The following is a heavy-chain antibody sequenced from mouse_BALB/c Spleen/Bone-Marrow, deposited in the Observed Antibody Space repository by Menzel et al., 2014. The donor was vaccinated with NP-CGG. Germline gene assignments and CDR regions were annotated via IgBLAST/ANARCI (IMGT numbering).Heavy chain of an antibody. CDR1: GYAFTNYL. Sequence: VQLQQSGAELVRPGTSVKVSCKASGYAFTNYLIEWVKQRPGQGLEWIGVINPGSGGTNYNEKFKGKATLTADKSFSTAYMQLSSLTSDDSAVYFCAREKGKDAMDYWGQGTSVTVSS. V-gene: IGHV1-54*01. D-gene: IGHD2-1*01. J-gene: IGHJ4*01. CDR2: INPGSGGT. CDR3: AREKGKDAMDY.